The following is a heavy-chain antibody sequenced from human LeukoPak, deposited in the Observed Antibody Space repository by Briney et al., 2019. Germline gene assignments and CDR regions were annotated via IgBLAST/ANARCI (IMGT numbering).Heavy chain of an antibody. V-gene: IGHV3-7*01. CDR1: GFTFSSYW. J-gene: IGHJ5*02. CDR3: ARQVSSGWYLRFDP. Sequence: GGSLRLSCAASGFTFSSYWMSWVRQAPGKGLEWVANIKQDGSEKYYVDSVKGRFTISRDNAKDSLYLQMNSLRAEDTAVYYCARQVSSGWYLRFDPWGQGTLVTVSS. D-gene: IGHD6-19*01. CDR2: IKQDGSEK.